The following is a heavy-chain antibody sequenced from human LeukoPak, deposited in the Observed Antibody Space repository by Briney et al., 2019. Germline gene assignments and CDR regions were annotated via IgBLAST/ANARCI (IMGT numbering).Heavy chain of an antibody. CDR1: GFTFSSYA. CDR3: AKDRPTYYYDSSGPRDAFDI. J-gene: IGHJ3*02. CDR2: ISGSGGST. D-gene: IGHD3-22*01. Sequence: GGSLRLSCAASGFTFSSYAMSWVRQAPGNGLEWVSAISGSGGSTYYADSVKGRFTISRDNSKNTLYLQMNSLRAEDTAVYYCAKDRPTYYYDSSGPRDAFDIWGQGTMVTVSS. V-gene: IGHV3-23*01.